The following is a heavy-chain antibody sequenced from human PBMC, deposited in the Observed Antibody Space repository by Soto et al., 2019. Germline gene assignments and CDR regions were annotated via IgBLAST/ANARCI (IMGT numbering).Heavy chain of an antibody. CDR1: GGSISSHF. Sequence: SETLSVTCTVSGGSISSHFWSWIRQPPGKGLEWIGHIYNSGSTNYNPSLKSRVTISVDTSKNQVSLKLSSVTAADTAVYYCARETYYYYYMDVWGKGTTVTVSS. CDR2: IYNSGST. J-gene: IGHJ6*03. CDR3: ARETYYYYYMDV. V-gene: IGHV4-59*08.